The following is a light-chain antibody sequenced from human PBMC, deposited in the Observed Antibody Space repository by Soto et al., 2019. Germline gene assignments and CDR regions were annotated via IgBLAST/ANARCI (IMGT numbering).Light chain of an antibody. J-gene: IGLJ2*01. Sequence: SYELTQPPSVSVAPGQTARITCGGKNIGSKSVHWDQQKPGQAPVLVVYDDSDRPSGIPERFSGSNSGNTATLTISRVEAGDEADYDCQVWDSSSDHVVFGGGTELTVL. CDR1: NIGSKS. CDR3: QVWDSSSDHVV. CDR2: DDS. V-gene: IGLV3-21*02.